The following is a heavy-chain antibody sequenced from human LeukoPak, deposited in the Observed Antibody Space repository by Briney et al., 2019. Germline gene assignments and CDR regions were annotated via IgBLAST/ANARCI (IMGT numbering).Heavy chain of an antibody. J-gene: IGHJ4*02. CDR2: ISSSGGAI. Sequence: TPWESLRLSCAASGFTFSGYYMNWVHQAPGKGLEWVSYISSSGGAIYHADSVKGRFTISRDNAKNSLYLQMNRLRAEDTAVYYCASGSSGYIDYWGQGTLVTVSS. D-gene: IGHD3-22*01. CDR1: GFTFSGYY. V-gene: IGHV3-11*01. CDR3: ASGSSGYIDY.